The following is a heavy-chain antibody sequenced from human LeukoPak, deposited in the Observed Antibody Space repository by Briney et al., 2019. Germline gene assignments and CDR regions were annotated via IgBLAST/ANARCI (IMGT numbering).Heavy chain of an antibody. Sequence: ASVKVSCKASGYTFTSYDINWVRQATGQGLEWMGWMNPNSGNTGYAQKFQGRVTITRNTSISTAYMELSSLRSEDTAVYYCAGDSSGWDQGQWHAFDIWGQGTMVTVSS. J-gene: IGHJ3*02. CDR1: GYTFTSYD. V-gene: IGHV1-8*03. CDR2: MNPNSGNT. CDR3: AGDSSGWDQGQWHAFDI. D-gene: IGHD6-19*01.